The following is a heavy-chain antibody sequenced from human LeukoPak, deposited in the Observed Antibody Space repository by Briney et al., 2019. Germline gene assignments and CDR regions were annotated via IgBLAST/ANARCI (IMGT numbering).Heavy chain of an antibody. CDR1: GGTFSSYA. CDR2: IIPIFGTA. CDR3: AREDYYDSSGSHFDY. J-gene: IGHJ4*02. V-gene: IGHV1-69*05. D-gene: IGHD3-22*01. Sequence: GASVKVSCKASGGTFSSYAISWVRQAPGQGLEWMGGIIPIFGTANYAQKFQGRVTITTDESTSTAYMELSSLRSEDTAVYYCAREDYYDSSGSHFDYWGQGTLVTVSS.